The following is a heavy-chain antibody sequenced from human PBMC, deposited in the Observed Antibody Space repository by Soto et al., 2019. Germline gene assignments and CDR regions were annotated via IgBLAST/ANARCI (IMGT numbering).Heavy chain of an antibody. CDR2: ISSGAFTI. V-gene: IGHV3-48*03. CDR3: ARPSSIEPVHYNGMDV. D-gene: IGHD1-1*01. Sequence: PGGSLRLSCIWSGFAFRDYEMNCVRQAPGKGLEWVAYISSGAFTIYYADSVRGRFTVSRDNAKNSLYLQMNSLRDEDAAVYYCARPSSIEPVHYNGMDVWGQGTRVTVSS. J-gene: IGHJ6*02. CDR1: GFAFRDYE.